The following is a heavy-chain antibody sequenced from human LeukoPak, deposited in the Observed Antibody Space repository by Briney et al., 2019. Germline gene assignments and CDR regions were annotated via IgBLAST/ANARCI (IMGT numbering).Heavy chain of an antibody. D-gene: IGHD3-22*01. J-gene: IGHJ4*02. CDR1: GYTFTSYD. CDR3: ARGLQGYYDSSRFQALSAIDY. CDR2: MNPNSGNT. Sequence: ASVKVSCKASGYTFTSYDINWVRQATGQGLEWMGWMNPNSGNTGYAQKFQGRVTITRNTSISTAYMELSSLRSEDTAVYYCARGLQGYYDSSRFQALSAIDYWGQGTLVTVSS. V-gene: IGHV1-8*03.